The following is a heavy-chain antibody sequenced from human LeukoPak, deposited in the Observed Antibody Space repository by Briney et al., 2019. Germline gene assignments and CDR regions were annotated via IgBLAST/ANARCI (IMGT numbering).Heavy chain of an antibody. V-gene: IGHV1-8*03. J-gene: IGHJ6*03. CDR3: ARAPYYYDSSGYSQGGYYYYYMDV. D-gene: IGHD3-22*01. CDR2: MNPNSGNT. CDR1: GYTFTSYD. Sequence: ASVKVSCKASGYTFTSYDINWVRQATGQGLEWMGWMNPNSGNTGYAQKFQGRVTITTDESTSTAYMELSSLRSEDTAVYYCARAPYYYDSSGYSQGGYYYYYMDVWGKGTTVTVSS.